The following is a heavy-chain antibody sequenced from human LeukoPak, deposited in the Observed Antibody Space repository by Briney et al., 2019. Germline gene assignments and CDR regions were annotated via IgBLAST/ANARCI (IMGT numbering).Heavy chain of an antibody. V-gene: IGHV4-31*03. J-gene: IGHJ3*02. CDR3: ARSGGYRDAFDI. Sequence: PSETLSLTCTVSGGSISSGGYYWSWIRQHPGKGLEWIGYIYYSGSTYYNPSLKSRVTISVDTSKNQFSLKLSSVTAADTAVYYCARSGGYRDAFDIWGQGTMVTVSS. CDR2: IYYSGST. CDR1: GGSISSGGYY. D-gene: IGHD5-12*01.